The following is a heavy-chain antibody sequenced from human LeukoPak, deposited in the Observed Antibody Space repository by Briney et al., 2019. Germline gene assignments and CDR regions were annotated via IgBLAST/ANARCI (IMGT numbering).Heavy chain of an antibody. CDR3: ARVMTAITNWFDP. D-gene: IGHD2-21*02. J-gene: IGHJ5*02. Sequence: GGSLRLSCAASGFTFSSYAMSWVRQAPGKGLEWVSAISGSGGTTYDADSVKGRFTISRDNSKNTLNLQMNNLRVEDTAVYYCARVMTAITNWFDPWGQGTLVTVSS. V-gene: IGHV3-23*01. CDR2: ISGSGGTT. CDR1: GFTFSSYA.